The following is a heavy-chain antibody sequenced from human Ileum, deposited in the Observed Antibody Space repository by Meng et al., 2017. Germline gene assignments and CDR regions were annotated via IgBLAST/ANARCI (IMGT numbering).Heavy chain of an antibody. CDR2: IHAGSGDT. CDR1: GFTFSNYA. V-gene: IGHV1-3*01. D-gene: IGHD6-6*01. CDR3: GRGRASFYFDF. Sequence: QVQFLQSGAEGKKPGASVRISCKASGFTFSNYAIYWVRQAPGQSLEWLGWIHAGSGDTKFSQTFQGRLTFDRDTSADTVYMELSSLTSGDRAVYYCGRGRASFYFDFLGQGTLVTVSS. J-gene: IGHJ4*01.